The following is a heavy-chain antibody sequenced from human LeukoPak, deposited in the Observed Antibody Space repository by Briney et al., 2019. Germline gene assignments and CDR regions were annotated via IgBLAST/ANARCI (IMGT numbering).Heavy chain of an antibody. D-gene: IGHD3-10*01. CDR2: FDPEDGET. J-gene: IGHJ4*02. CDR1: GYTLTELS. V-gene: IGHV1-24*01. Sequence: ASVKVSCKVSGYTLTELSMHWVRQAPGKGLEWMGGFDPEDGETIYAQKFQGRVTMTEDTSTDTAYMELSSLRSEDTAVYYCAKDKSGSGSYSAFDYWGQGTLVAVSS. CDR3: AKDKSGSGSYSAFDY.